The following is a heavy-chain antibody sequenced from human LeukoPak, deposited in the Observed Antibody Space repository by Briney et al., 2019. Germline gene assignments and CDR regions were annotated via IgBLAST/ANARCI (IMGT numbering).Heavy chain of an antibody. J-gene: IGHJ5*02. V-gene: IGHV4-34*01. D-gene: IGHD3-16*02. CDR1: GGSFSGYY. CDR3: ARHNYDYVWGSYRYTIGYNWFDP. CDR2: INHSGST. Sequence: PSETLSLTCAVYGGSFSGYYWSWIRQPPGKGLEWIGEINHSGSTNYNPSLKSRVTISVDTSKNQFSLKLSSVTAADTAVYYCARHNYDYVWGSYRYTIGYNWFDPWGQGTLVTVSS.